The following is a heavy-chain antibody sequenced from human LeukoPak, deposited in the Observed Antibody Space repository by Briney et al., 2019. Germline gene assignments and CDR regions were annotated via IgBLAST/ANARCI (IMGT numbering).Heavy chain of an antibody. J-gene: IGHJ3*02. CDR1: GFTFSSYE. CDR3: AKDGRSYDLAFDI. CDR2: ISYDGSNK. Sequence: PGGSLRLSCAASGFTFSSYEMNWVRQAPGKGLEWVAVISYDGSNKYYADSVKGRFTISRDNSKNTLYLQMNSLRAEDTAVYYCAKDGRSYDLAFDIWGQGTMVTVSS. V-gene: IGHV3-30*18. D-gene: IGHD5-18*01.